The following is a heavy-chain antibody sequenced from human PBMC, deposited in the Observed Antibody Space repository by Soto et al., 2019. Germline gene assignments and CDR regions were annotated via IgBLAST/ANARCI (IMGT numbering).Heavy chain of an antibody. J-gene: IGHJ5*02. CDR1: GGSISSYY. Sequence: PSETLSLTCTVSGGSISSYYWSWIRQPPGKGLEWIGYIYYSGSTNYNPSLKSRVTISVDTSKNQFSLKLSSVTAADTAVYYCARALVVVPAVRIGGVHNWFDPWGQGTLVTVSS. V-gene: IGHV4-59*01. CDR2: IYYSGST. D-gene: IGHD2-2*01. CDR3: ARALVVVPAVRIGGVHNWFDP.